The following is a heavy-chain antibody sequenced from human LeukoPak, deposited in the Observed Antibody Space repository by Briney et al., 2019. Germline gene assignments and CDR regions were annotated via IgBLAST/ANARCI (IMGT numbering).Heavy chain of an antibody. Sequence: GGSLRLSCAASGFTFRNYGMHWVRQAPGKGLEWVAVIWYDGSNKYYVDSVRGRFTVSRDNSKNMLYLQMNSLGAEDTALYYCARDRGWPAVHFDLWGQGTLVTVSS. J-gene: IGHJ4*02. V-gene: IGHV3-33*01. CDR1: GFTFRNYG. CDR2: IWYDGSNK. D-gene: IGHD2-15*01. CDR3: ARDRGWPAVHFDL.